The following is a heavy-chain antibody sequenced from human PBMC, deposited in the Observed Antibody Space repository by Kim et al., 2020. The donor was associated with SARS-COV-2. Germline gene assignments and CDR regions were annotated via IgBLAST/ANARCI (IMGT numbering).Heavy chain of an antibody. V-gene: IGHV4-39*01. CDR1: GGSIRSSRYY. Sequence: SETLSLTCSVSGGSIRSSRYYWGWIRQPPGKGLEWIGTIYYSGSTYYNPSLKSRVTISVDTSKNQFSLKLSSVTAADTAVYYCASHDYDDHMFFFDSWGQGTLVTVSS. CDR3: ASHDYDDHMFFFDS. D-gene: IGHD4-17*01. J-gene: IGHJ4*02. CDR2: IYYSGST.